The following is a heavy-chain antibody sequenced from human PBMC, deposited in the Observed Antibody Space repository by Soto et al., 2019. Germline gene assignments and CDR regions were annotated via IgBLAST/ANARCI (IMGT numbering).Heavy chain of an antibody. CDR2: ISWNSGSI. CDR1: GFTFDDYA. CDR3: AKSMELDYYYGMDV. D-gene: IGHD3-10*01. J-gene: IGHJ6*02. V-gene: IGHV3-9*01. Sequence: GGSLRLSCAASGFTFDDYAMHWVRQAPGKGLEWVSGISWNSGSIGYADSVKGRFTISRDNAKNSLYLQMNSLRAEDTALYYCAKSMELDYYYGMDVWGQGTTVTV.